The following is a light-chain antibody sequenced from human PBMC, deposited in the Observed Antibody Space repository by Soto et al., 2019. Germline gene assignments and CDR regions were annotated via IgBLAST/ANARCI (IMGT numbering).Light chain of an antibody. CDR2: DAS. CDR1: EDITNY. CDR3: LQRSDWRT. V-gene: IGKV1-9*01. Sequence: IQLTQSPSSLSASVGDRVTVTCRASEDITNYLAWYQQKVGKAPKLLIYDASTLHSGVPSRFSGSGSGTDFTLTISGLQPEDFATYYCLQRSDWRTFGRGTKVEIK. J-gene: IGKJ1*01.